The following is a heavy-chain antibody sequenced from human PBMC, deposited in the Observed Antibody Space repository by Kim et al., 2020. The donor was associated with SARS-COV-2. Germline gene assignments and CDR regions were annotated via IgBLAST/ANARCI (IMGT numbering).Heavy chain of an antibody. V-gene: IGHV3-53*01. D-gene: IGHD4-17*01. Sequence: NYADSVKGRFTISRDDSKNMIFLQMDSLRTDDTAVYYCTRMDFGDDNWGQGTRVSVSS. CDR3: TRMDFGDDN. J-gene: IGHJ4*02.